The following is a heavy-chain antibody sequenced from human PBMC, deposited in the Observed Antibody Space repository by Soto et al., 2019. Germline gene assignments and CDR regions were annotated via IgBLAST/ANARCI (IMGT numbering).Heavy chain of an antibody. D-gene: IGHD3-22*01. CDR3: ARVDRRGYPPQCGNPPYYDYGMDV. CDR1: GGSISSGDYY. V-gene: IGHV4-30-4*01. J-gene: IGHJ6*02. CDR2: IYYSGST. Sequence: QVQLQESGPGLVKPSQTLSLTCTVSGGSISSGDYYWSWIRQPPGKGLEWIGYIYYSGSTYYNPSVKIEATISVDPSKNQTSLILCPVPAADRAVYYCARVDRRGYPPQCGNPPYYDYGMDVWGQGTTDTV.